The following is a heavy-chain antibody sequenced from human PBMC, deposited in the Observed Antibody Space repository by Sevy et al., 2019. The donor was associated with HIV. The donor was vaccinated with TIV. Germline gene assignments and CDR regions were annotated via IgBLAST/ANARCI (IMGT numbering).Heavy chain of an antibody. V-gene: IGHV3-21*01. CDR1: GFTFSTST. CDR2: MTSSGSYI. CDR3: VRDGWNY. Sequence: GGSLRLSCAASGFTFSTSTMNWVRQAPGKGLEWVSLMTSSGSYILYADSVKGRFINSRDNAKNSVFLQMNSLRVEDTAVYYCVRDGWNYWGQGTLVTVSS. J-gene: IGHJ4*02. D-gene: IGHD2-15*01.